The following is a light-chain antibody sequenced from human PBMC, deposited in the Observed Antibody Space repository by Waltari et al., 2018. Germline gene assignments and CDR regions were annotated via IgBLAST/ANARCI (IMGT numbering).Light chain of an antibody. Sequence: DIQMTQSPSSVSVSVGDRVTITSRASQAISSWFAWYQQKQGKAPKLLISAASNLLRGVSSRFNGRGSCTCFSLTIAGLQPEDFATYFCQQANSFPYTFGQGTKLEIK. V-gene: IGKV1-12*01. J-gene: IGKJ2*01. CDR2: AAS. CDR3: QQANSFPYT. CDR1: QAISSW.